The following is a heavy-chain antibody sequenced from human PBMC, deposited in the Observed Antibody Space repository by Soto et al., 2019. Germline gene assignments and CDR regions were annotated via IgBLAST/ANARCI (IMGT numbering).Heavy chain of an antibody. Sequence: SETLSLTCTVSGGSISRGGYYWSWIRQHPGKGLEWIGYIYYSGSAYYNPSLKSRVTISVDTSKNQFSLRLSSVTAADTAVYYCARGAGGWYPLLSPWFDPWGQGTLVTVSS. CDR2: IYYSGSA. D-gene: IGHD2-2*01. CDR3: ARGAGGWYPLLSPWFDP. J-gene: IGHJ5*02. V-gene: IGHV4-31*03. CDR1: GGSISRGGYY.